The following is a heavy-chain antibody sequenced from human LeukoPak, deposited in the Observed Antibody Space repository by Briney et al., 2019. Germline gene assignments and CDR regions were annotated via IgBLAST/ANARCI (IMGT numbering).Heavy chain of an antibody. D-gene: IGHD3-10*01. CDR2: IQSKTDGGTT. J-gene: IGHJ4*02. V-gene: IGHV3-15*01. Sequence: GGSLRLSCEASGFIFSNAWMSWVRQAPGKGLEWVGRIQSKTDGGTTDYAAPVKGRFTVSRDDSTNTLYLQMNSLKTEDTAVYYCTTLMVRGVPAYWGQGTLVTVSS. CDR1: GFIFSNAW. CDR3: TTLMVRGVPAY.